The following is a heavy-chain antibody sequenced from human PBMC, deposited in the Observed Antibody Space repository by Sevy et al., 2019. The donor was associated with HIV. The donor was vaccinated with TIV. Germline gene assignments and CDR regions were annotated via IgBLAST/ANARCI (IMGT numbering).Heavy chain of an antibody. D-gene: IGHD3-10*01. J-gene: IGHJ6*02. Sequence: GGSLRLSCAASGFTFSTCSMNWVRQAPGKGLEWVSSISSSSNYIYYADSVKGRFTISRDNARNSLYLQMNSLRAEDTAVYYCARDGARITMVQGVMAYYHGMDVWGQGTTVTVSS. V-gene: IGHV3-21*01. CDR3: ARDGARITMVQGVMAYYHGMDV. CDR2: ISSSSNYI. CDR1: GFTFSTCS.